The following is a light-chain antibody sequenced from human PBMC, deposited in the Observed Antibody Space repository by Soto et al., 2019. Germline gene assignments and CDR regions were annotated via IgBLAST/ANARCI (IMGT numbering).Light chain of an antibody. J-gene: IGLJ2*01. V-gene: IGLV2-14*01. CDR3: SSYTSKSSLI. CDR1: MRDVGAYNL. Sequence: QSALAQPASVSGSPGQSTTISCAGTMRDVGAYNLVSWYQQHPGRAPQLIIYEVRNRPSGISFRFSGSKSGNTASLTISGLQAEDEADYYCSSYTSKSSLIFGGGTKVTVL. CDR2: EVR.